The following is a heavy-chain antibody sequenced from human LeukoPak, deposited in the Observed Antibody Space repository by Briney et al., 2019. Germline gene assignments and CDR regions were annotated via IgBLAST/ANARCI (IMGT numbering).Heavy chain of an antibody. CDR2: INHSGST. CDR3: AREGLYDSSGYYRY. CDR1: GGSFSGYY. V-gene: IGHV4-34*01. Sequence: SETLSLTCAVYGGSFSGYYWSWIRQPPGKGLEWIGEINHSGSTNYNPSLKSRVTISVDTSKNQFSLKLSSVTAADTAVYYCAREGLYDSSGYYRYWGQGTLVTVSS. D-gene: IGHD3-22*01. J-gene: IGHJ4*02.